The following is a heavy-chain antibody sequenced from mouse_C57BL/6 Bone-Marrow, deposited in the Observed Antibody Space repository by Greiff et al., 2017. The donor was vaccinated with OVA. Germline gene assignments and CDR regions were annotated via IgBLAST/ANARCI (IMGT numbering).Heavy chain of an antibody. CDR2: IDPENGDT. CDR1: GFNIKDDY. Sequence: EVQLQQSGAELVRPGASVKLSCTASGFNIKDDYMHWVKQRPEQGLEWIGWIDPENGDTEYASKFQGKATITADTSSNTAYLQLSSLTSEDTAVYYCTTFTSGDRYYFDYWGQGTTLTVSS. D-gene: IGHD3-3*01. V-gene: IGHV14-4*01. CDR3: TTFTSGDRYYFDY. J-gene: IGHJ2*01.